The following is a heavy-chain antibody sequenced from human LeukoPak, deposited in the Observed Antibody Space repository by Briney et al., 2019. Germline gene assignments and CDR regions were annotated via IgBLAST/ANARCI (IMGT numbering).Heavy chain of an antibody. Sequence: SETLSLTCTVSGGSISSYYWSWIRQPTGKGLEWIGYIYYSGSTNYNPSLKSRVTISVDTSKNQFSLKLSSVTAADTAVYYCARHGASGGYYYYYGLDVWGQGTTVTVSS. J-gene: IGHJ6*02. V-gene: IGHV4-59*08. D-gene: IGHD3-16*01. CDR1: GGSISSYY. CDR3: ARHGASGGYYYYYGLDV. CDR2: IYYSGST.